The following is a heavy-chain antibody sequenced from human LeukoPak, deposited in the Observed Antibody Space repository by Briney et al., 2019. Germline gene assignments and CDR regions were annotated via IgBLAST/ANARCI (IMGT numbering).Heavy chain of an antibody. D-gene: IGHD3-10*01. V-gene: IGHV4-39*02. CDR1: GGSISSSSYY. J-gene: IGHJ4*02. CDR3: ARDAYLDYGSGSQHTRWDFDY. Sequence: SETLSLTCTVSGGSISSSSYYWGWIRQPPGKGLEWIGSIYYSGSTYYNPSLKSRVTISVDTSKNQFSLKLSSVTAADTAVYYCARDAYLDYGSGSQHTRWDFDYWGQGTLVTVSS. CDR2: IYYSGST.